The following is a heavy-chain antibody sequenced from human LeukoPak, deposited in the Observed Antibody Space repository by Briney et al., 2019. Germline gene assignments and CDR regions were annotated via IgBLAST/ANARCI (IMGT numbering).Heavy chain of an antibody. J-gene: IGHJ4*02. V-gene: IGHV4-59*08. CDR3: ARHGHYYDTSGYYSIPDF. CDR2: IYYSGST. D-gene: IGHD3-22*01. CDR1: GGSISSYY. Sequence: KASETLSLTCTVSGGSISSYYWSWIRQPPAKGLEWIGCIYYSGSTNYNPSLKSRVTISVDTSKNQISLKLSSVTAADTAVYYCARHGHYYDTSGYYSIPDFWGQGTLVTVSS.